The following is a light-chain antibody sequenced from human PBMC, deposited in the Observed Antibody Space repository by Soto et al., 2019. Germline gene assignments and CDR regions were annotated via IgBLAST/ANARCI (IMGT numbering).Light chain of an antibody. Sequence: QSALTQPRSVSGSPGQSVTISCTGTSSDVGGYNYVSWYQKHPGTAPKLMIYDVSKRPSGVPDRFSGSKSGNTASLTISGLQADDEADYYCCSYAGSDTLVFGGGTKLTVL. CDR3: CSYAGSDTLV. CDR2: DVS. CDR1: SSDVGGYNY. V-gene: IGLV2-11*01. J-gene: IGLJ2*01.